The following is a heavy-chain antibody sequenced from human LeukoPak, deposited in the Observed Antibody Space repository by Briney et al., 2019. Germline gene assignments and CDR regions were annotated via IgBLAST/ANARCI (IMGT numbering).Heavy chain of an antibody. V-gene: IGHV3-21*01. CDR3: ARDRDWNSGFDY. J-gene: IGHJ4*02. CDR2: ISTSSSYI. Sequence: GGSLRLSCAVSGFTFSSYNMKWVRQAPGKGLEWVSSISTSSSYIYYTDSVKGRFTISRDNAKNSLYLQMNSLRAEDTAVYYCARDRDWNSGFDYWGQGTLVTVSS. D-gene: IGHD1-7*01. CDR1: GFTFSSYN.